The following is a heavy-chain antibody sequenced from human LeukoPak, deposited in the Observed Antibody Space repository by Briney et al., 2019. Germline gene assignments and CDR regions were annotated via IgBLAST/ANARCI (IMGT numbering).Heavy chain of an antibody. D-gene: IGHD5-18*01. CDR1: GGSISSYY. V-gene: IGHV4-4*07. Sequence: SETLSLTCTVSGGSISSYYWSWIRQPAGKGLEWIGRIYTSGSTNYNPSLKSRVTMSLDTSKYQFSLKLTSVTAADTAVYYCAVEDTSLVYVVWGQGTLVTVSS. CDR2: IYTSGST. J-gene: IGHJ4*02. CDR3: AVEDTSLVYVV.